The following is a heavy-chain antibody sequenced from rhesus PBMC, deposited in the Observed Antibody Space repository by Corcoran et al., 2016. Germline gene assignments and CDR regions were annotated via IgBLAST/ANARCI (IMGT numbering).Heavy chain of an antibody. CDR1: GASISSNW. CDR2: IVGYSDSP. J-gene: IGHJ6*01. D-gene: IGHD4-35*01. Sequence: QVQLRESGPGLVKPSETLSLTCTVSGASISSNWWSWIRQPPGKGLEWIGEIVGYSDSPNYNPYLKGRVTVSKDASKNQFFLKLNSVTAADTAVYYCARDRSYGNSYGLDSWGQGVVVTVSS. CDR3: ARDRSYGNSYGLDS. V-gene: IGHV4-80*01.